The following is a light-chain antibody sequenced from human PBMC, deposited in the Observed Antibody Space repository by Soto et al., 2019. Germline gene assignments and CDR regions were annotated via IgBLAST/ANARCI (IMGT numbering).Light chain of an antibody. CDR3: QQRSNWPPL. CDR2: DAS. Sequence: EIVLTQSPATLSLSPGERATLSCRARQSVSSYLAWYQQKPGQAPSLLIYDASNRATGIPARFSGSGSGTDFTLTISSLEPEDFAVYYCQQRSNWPPLFGQGTRLEIK. CDR1: QSVSSY. V-gene: IGKV3-11*01. J-gene: IGKJ5*01.